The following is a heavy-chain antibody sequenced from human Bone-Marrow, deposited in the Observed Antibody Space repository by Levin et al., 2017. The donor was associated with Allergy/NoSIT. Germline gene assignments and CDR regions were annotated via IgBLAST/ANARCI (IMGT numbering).Heavy chain of an antibody. CDR2: IYKSGSA. V-gene: IGHV4-39*07. J-gene: IGHJ5*02. D-gene: IGHD2/OR15-2a*01. Sequence: SQTLSLTCTVSGGSISSSSHYWGWIRQPPGRGLEWIASIYKSGSAYCSPSLKSRVTISIDTSKNQFSLELTSVTAADTAVYYCARDPRILVSKVWFDPWGPGTLVTVSS. CDR3: ARDPRILVSKVWFDP. CDR1: GGSISSSSHY.